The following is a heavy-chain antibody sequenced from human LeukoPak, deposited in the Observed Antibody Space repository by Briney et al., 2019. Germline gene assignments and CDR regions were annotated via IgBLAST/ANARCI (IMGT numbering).Heavy chain of an antibody. J-gene: IGHJ3*02. Sequence: PSETLSLTCAVYGGSFSGYYWSWIRQPPGKGLEWIGYIYHSGSTYYNPSLKSRVTISVDRSKNQFSLKLSSVTAADTAVYYCARAKFDFWSGDTGHAFDIWGQGTMVTVSS. CDR2: IYHSGST. CDR1: GGSFSGYY. D-gene: IGHD3-3*01. CDR3: ARAKFDFWSGDTGHAFDI. V-gene: IGHV4-30-2*01.